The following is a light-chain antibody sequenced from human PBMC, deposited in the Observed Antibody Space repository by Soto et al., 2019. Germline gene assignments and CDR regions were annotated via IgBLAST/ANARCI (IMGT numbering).Light chain of an antibody. CDR1: SSDVGGYNS. V-gene: IGLV2-14*01. CDR2: DDN. Sequence: QSALTQPASVSGSPGQSITISCTGTSSDVGGYNSVSWYQQHPGKVPKVMIYDDNKRPSGIPDRFSGSKSGTSATLGITGFQTGDVADYYCGSWDSSLSADVFGTGTKVTVL. CDR3: GSWDSSLSADV. J-gene: IGLJ1*01.